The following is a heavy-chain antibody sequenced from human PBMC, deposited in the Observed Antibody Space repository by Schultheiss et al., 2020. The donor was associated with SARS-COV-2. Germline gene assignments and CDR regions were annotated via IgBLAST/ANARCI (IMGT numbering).Heavy chain of an antibody. J-gene: IGHJ4*02. Sequence: GSLRLSCTVSGGSISSSSYYWGWIRQPPGKGLEWIGSVSYSGTTYHNPSLESRVTISVDTSKNQFSLNLSSVTAADSAVYYCARGNGWYFYWGQGTQVTVSS. CDR2: VSYSGTT. V-gene: IGHV4-39*07. CDR3: ARGNGWYFY. CDR1: GGSISSSSYY. D-gene: IGHD6-19*01.